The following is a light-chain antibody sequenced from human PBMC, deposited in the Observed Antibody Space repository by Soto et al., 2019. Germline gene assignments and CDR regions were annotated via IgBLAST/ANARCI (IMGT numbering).Light chain of an antibody. CDR1: NSDIGIYDF. CDR2: EVS. J-gene: IGLJ1*01. Sequence: QSVLTQPASVSGTPGQSITISCTGSNSDIGIYDFVSWYQHHPGRAPKLIVSEVSHRPSGVSNRFSGSKSGNTASLTISGLQSEDEADYYCISYTSDDVRYVFGNG. V-gene: IGLV2-14*01. CDR3: ISYTSDDVRYV.